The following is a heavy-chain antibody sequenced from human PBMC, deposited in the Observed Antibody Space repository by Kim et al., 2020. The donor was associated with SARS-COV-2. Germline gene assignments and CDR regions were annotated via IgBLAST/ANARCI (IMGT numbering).Heavy chain of an antibody. CDR2: IYYKTKWYF. CDR3: ARGRLFVTGPGLDH. Sequence: SQTLSLTCVISGDSVSSNSASWHWIRQSPSRGLEWLGRIYYKTKWYFDYAIFVKSRLTISPDTSMNQFSLHLNSVTPEDTAVYFCARGRLFVTGPGLDHWGRGTPVTVSS. D-gene: IGHD1-20*01. V-gene: IGHV6-1*01. J-gene: IGHJ4*02. CDR1: GDSVSSNSAS.